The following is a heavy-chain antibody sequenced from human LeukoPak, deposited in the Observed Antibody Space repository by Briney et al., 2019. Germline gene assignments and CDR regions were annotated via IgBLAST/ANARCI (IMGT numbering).Heavy chain of an antibody. D-gene: IGHD6-19*01. Sequence: GGSLRLSCAASGFRFSTYDMSWVRQAPGKGLEWVSVISVSADSTYYADSVKGRFTISRDNSKNTLSLHINSLRAEDTAVYYCAKGAWLDYWGQGTLVTVSS. J-gene: IGHJ4*02. V-gene: IGHV3-23*01. CDR1: GFRFSTYD. CDR2: ISVSADST. CDR3: AKGAWLDY.